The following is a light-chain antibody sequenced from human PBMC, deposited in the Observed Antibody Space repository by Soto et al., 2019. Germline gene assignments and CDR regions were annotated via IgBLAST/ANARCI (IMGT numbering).Light chain of an antibody. CDR3: QSFDSGLSGYV. Sequence: QSVLTQPPSVSGAPGQKVTISCTGGSSNIGAGYDVNWYQQLPGTAPKLLISGISDRPSGVPDRFSGSKSGTSASLAITGLKAEDETDYYCQSFDSGLSGYVFGTGTKLTVL. CDR1: SSNIGAGYD. V-gene: IGLV1-40*01. J-gene: IGLJ1*01. CDR2: GIS.